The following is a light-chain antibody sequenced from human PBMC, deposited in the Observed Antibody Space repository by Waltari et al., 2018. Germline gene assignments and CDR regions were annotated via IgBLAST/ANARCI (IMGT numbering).Light chain of an antibody. V-gene: IGLV2-23*02. Sequence: QSALTQSASVSGSPGQSITISCTGTSRDVGSYDLVSWYQQLTGRAPTFILFGVGKRPSGISDRFSGSKSGNTASLTISGLQSEDEAHYYCSSYTQSRTRVFGGGTKVTVL. CDR2: GVG. J-gene: IGLJ3*02. CDR1: SRDVGSYDL. CDR3: SSYTQSRTRV.